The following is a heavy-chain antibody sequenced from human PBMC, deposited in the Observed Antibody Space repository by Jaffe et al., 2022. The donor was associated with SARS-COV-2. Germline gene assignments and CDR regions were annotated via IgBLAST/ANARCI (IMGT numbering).Heavy chain of an antibody. CDR2: INHSGST. V-gene: IGHV4-34*01. D-gene: IGHD6-13*01. CDR1: GGSFSGYY. Sequence: QVQLQQWGAGLLKPSETLSLTCAVYGGSFSGYYWSWIRQPPGKGLEWIGEINHSGSTNYNPSLKSRVTISVDTSKNQFSLKLSSVTAADTAVYYCARGLGSSWYGFDYWGQGTLVTVSS. CDR3: ARGLGSSWYGFDY. J-gene: IGHJ4*02.